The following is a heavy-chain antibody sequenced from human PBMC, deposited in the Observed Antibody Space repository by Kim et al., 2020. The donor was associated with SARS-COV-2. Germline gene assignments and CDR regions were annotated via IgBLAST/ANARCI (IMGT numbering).Heavy chain of an antibody. D-gene: IGHD3-16*02. CDR1: GYTFTGYY. Sequence: ASVKVSCKASGYTFTGYYMHWVRQAPGQGLEWMGRINPNSGGTNYAQKFQGRVTMTRDTSISTAYMELSRLRSDDTAVYYCARPYPIWGSYRSYDYWGQGTLVTVSS. CDR2: INPNSGGT. V-gene: IGHV1-2*06. J-gene: IGHJ4*02. CDR3: ARPYPIWGSYRSYDY.